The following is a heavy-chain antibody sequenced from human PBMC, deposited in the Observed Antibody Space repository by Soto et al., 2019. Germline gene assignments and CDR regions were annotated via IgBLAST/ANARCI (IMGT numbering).Heavy chain of an antibody. J-gene: IGHJ6*02. CDR2: ISYDGSNK. V-gene: IGHV3-30-3*01. Sequence: QVQLVESGGGVVQPGRSLRLSCVASGFTFSSYAMHWVRQAPGKGLEWVAVISYDGSNKYYADSVKGRFTISRDNSKNTLYLQMNSLRAEDTAVYYCAREVRYYGMDVWGQGTTVTVSS. CDR3: AREVRYYGMDV. CDR1: GFTFSSYA.